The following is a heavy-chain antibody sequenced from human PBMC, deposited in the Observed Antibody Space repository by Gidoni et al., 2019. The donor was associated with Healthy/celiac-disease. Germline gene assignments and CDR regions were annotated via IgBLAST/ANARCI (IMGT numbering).Heavy chain of an antibody. CDR3: AKEGDCSGGSCLNYYGMDV. V-gene: IGHV3-9*01. CDR2: ISWNSGSI. Sequence: EVQLVESGGGLVQPGRSLRLSCAASGFTFDDYYMHWVRQAPGKGLAWVAGISWNSGSIGYADSVKGRVTISRDNAKNSLYLQMNSLRAEDTALYYCAKEGDCSGGSCLNYYGMDVWGQGTTVTVSS. CDR1: GFTFDDYY. D-gene: IGHD2-15*01. J-gene: IGHJ6*02.